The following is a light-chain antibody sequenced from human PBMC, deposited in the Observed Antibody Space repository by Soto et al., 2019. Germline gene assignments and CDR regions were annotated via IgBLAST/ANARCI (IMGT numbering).Light chain of an antibody. CDR3: SSYTNTKTFVL. CDR1: SSDVGTYDY. V-gene: IGLV2-14*01. Sequence: QSALTQPASVSGSPAQSITISCTGTSSDVGTYDYVSWYQQHPGKAPKLIIYEVSKRPSGVSNRFSGSKSGNTAALTISGLRPEDEADYYCSSYTNTKTFVLFGGGTKVTVL. CDR2: EVS. J-gene: IGLJ3*02.